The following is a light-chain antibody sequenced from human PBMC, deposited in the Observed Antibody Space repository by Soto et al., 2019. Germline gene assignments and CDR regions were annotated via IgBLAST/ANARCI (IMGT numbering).Light chain of an antibody. J-gene: IGKJ1*01. V-gene: IGKV1-39*01. CDR2: AAS. Sequence: DIQMTQSPSSLSASVGDRVTITCRASQSISSFLNWYQQKPGKVPKLLIYAASTLQSGVPSRFSGSGSGTDFTLTISSLQPEDVATYYCHQTYSTWTFGQGTKVEIK. CDR3: HQTYSTWT. CDR1: QSISSF.